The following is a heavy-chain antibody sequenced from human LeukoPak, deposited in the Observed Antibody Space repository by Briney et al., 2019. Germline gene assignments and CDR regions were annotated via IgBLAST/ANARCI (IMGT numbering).Heavy chain of an antibody. Sequence: GGSLRLSCAASGFTFSSYAMSWVRQAPGKGLEWVSAISGSGGSTYYADSVKGRFTISRDNSKNTLYLQMNSLRAEDTAVYCCAKDRQQWLVDGYDYWGQGTLVTVSS. V-gene: IGHV3-23*01. CDR3: AKDRQQWLVDGYDY. CDR1: GFTFSSYA. CDR2: ISGSGGST. J-gene: IGHJ4*02. D-gene: IGHD6-19*01.